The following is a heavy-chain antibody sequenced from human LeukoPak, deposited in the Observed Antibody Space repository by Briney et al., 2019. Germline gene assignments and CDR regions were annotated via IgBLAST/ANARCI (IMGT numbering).Heavy chain of an antibody. D-gene: IGHD6-19*01. Sequence: PSETLSLTCTVSGGSISSLTYYWGWIRQPPGRGLEWIANIYYSGTTYYSPSLKSRVTISVNRSNNQFSLRLTSVTAADTAVYFCAGYSSGWSSGGGYWGQGTLVSVSS. CDR2: IYYSGTT. CDR3: AGYSSGWSSGGGY. J-gene: IGHJ4*02. V-gene: IGHV4-39*01. CDR1: GGSISSLTYY.